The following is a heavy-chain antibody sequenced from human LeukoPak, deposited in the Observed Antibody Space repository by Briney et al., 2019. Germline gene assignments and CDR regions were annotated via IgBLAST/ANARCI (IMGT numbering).Heavy chain of an antibody. V-gene: IGHV4-59*01. CDR2: IYYSGST. CDR1: SGSTSSYY. CDR3: ARSSRGYGANFDY. Sequence: SETLSLTCTVSSGSTSSYYWSWIRQPPGKGLEWIGYIYYSGSTNYNPSLKSRVTISLDTSKNQFSLKLTSVTAADTAVYYCARSSRGYGANFDYWGQGTLVTVSS. D-gene: IGHD2-2*01. J-gene: IGHJ4*02.